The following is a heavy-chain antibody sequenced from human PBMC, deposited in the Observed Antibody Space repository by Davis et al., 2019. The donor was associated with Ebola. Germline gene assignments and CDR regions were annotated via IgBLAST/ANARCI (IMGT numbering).Heavy chain of an antibody. CDR2: ISSSSSTI. V-gene: IGHV3-48*03. Sequence: GESLKISCAASGFTFSSYEMNWVRQAPGKGLEWVSYISSSSSTIYYADSVKGRFTISRDNSENTLYLQMNSLTTEDTAIYYCTTTTVTNDYWGQGTLVTVSS. J-gene: IGHJ4*02. CDR1: GFTFSSYE. CDR3: TTTTVTNDY. D-gene: IGHD4-17*01.